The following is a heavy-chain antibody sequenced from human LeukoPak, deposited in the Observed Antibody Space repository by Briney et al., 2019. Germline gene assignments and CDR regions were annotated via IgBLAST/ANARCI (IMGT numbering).Heavy chain of an antibody. CDR3: ARGVTTAIWSPFDY. Sequence: PGGSLRLSCAASGFTFSSYAMHWVRQAPGKGLEWVAVISYDGSNKYYADSVKGRFTISRDNSKNTLYLQMNSLRAEDTAVYYCARGVTTAIWSPFDYWGQGTLVTVSS. CDR2: ISYDGSNK. V-gene: IGHV3-30*04. D-gene: IGHD4-11*01. CDR1: GFTFSSYA. J-gene: IGHJ4*02.